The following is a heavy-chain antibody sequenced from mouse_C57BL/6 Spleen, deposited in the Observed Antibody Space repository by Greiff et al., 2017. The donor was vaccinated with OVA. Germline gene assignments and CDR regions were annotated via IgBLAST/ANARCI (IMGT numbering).Heavy chain of an antibody. CDR1: GYAFSSYW. CDR2: IYPGDGDT. V-gene: IGHV1-80*01. CDR3: ARGGIIWGDY. J-gene: IGHJ2*01. Sequence: VQRVESGAELVKPGASVKISCKASGYAFSSYWMNWVKQRPGKGLEWIGQIYPGDGDTNYNGKFKGKATLTADKSSSTAYMQLSSLTSEDSAVYFCARGGIIWGDYWGQGTTLTVSS. D-gene: IGHD1-1*02.